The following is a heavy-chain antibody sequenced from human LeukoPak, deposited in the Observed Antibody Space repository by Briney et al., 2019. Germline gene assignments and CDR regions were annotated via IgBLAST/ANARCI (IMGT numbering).Heavy chain of an antibody. V-gene: IGHV3-30*02. D-gene: IGHD3-10*01. Sequence: GGSLRLSCAASGFTFSSYGMHWVRQAPGKGLEWVAFIRYDGSNKYYADSVKGRFTISRDNSKNTLYLQMNSLRAEDTAVYYCAKDLVTYGSGSQEPDIPGYDYWGQGTLVTVSS. CDR2: IRYDGSNK. J-gene: IGHJ4*02. CDR1: GFTFSSYG. CDR3: AKDLVTYGSGSQEPDIPGYDY.